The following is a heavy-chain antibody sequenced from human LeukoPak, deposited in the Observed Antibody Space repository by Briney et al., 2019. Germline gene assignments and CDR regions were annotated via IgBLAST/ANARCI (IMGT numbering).Heavy chain of an antibody. D-gene: IGHD2-15*01. CDR1: GYTFTSYG. J-gene: IGHJ6*02. Sequence: ASVKVSCKASGYTFTSYGISWVRQAPGQGLEWMGWISAYNGNTNYAQKLQGRVTMTTDTSMSTAYMELRSLRSDDTAVYYCASHPAEGASNYYYYGMDVWGQGTTVTVSS. CDR3: ASHPAEGASNYYYYGMDV. V-gene: IGHV1-18*01. CDR2: ISAYNGNT.